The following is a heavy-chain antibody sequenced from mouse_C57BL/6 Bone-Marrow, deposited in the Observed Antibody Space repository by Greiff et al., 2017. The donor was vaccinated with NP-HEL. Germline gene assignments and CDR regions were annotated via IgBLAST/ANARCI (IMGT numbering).Heavy chain of an antibody. CDR1: GYTFTSYW. CDR3: TRGSTTVVAGAMDY. J-gene: IGHJ4*01. V-gene: IGHV1-5*01. Sequence: EVQLQQSGTVLARPGASVKMSCKPSGYTFTSYWMHWVKQRPGQGLEWIGAIYPGNSDTSYNQKFKGKAKLTAVTSASTAYMELSSLTNEDSAVYYCTRGSTTVVAGAMDYWGQGTSVTVSS. CDR2: IYPGNSDT. D-gene: IGHD1-1*01.